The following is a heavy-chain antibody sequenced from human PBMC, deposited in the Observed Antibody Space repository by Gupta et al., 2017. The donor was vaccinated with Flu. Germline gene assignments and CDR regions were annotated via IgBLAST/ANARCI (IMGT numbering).Heavy chain of an antibody. CDR2: ISATGSA. V-gene: IGHV4-59*01. D-gene: IGHD3-3*01. CDR3: ARSWSGDSCYSKKWFDP. J-gene: IGHJ5*02. Sequence: PGKGPEWIGEISATGSANYNPALKSRLMISIDTSKNQFFLRLASVTTADTATYYCARSWSGDSCYSKKWFDPWGQGTLATVSS.